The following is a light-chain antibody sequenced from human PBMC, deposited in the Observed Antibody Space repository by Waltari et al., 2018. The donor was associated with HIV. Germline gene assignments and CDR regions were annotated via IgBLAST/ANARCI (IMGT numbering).Light chain of an antibody. V-gene: IGKV1-5*03. CDR2: RAS. J-gene: IGKJ1*01. Sequence: DVQMTQSPSTLSASVGDTVTITCRASQSISTWLAWYQQKPGKAPKLLIYRASSLQSGVPSRFSGSGSETEFTLTINSLQPDDFATYYCQQYNTYSQTFGQGTKVEIK. CDR3: QQYNTYSQT. CDR1: QSISTW.